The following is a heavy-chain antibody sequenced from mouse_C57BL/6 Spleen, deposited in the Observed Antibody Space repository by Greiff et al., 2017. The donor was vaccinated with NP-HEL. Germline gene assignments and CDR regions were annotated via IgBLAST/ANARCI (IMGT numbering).Heavy chain of an antibody. CDR1: GYTFTSYW. CDR3: ARGGITTVVATGGFDY. V-gene: IGHV1-64*01. D-gene: IGHD1-1*01. CDR2: IHPNSGST. J-gene: IGHJ2*01. Sequence: QVQLQQPGAELVKPGASVKLSCKASGYTFTSYWMHWVKQRPGQGLEWIGMIHPNSGSTNYNEKFKSKATLTVDKSSSTAYMQLSSLTSEDSAVYYCARGGITTVVATGGFDYWGQGTTLTVAS.